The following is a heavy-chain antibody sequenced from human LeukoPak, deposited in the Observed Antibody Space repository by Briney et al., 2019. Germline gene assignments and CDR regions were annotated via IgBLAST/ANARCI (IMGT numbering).Heavy chain of an antibody. CDR1: GGSISSGDYY. D-gene: IGHD3-3*01. V-gene: IGHV4-30-4*08. J-gene: IGHJ6*03. CDR2: IYYSGST. CDR3: ARDRGKANYDFWSGYLVGMCMDV. Sequence: SETLSLTCTVSGGSISSGDYYWSWIRQPPGKGLEWIGYIYYSGSTYYNPSLKSRVTISVDTSKNQFSLKLSSVTAADTAVYYCARDRGKANYDFWSGYLVGMCMDVWGKGTTVTVSS.